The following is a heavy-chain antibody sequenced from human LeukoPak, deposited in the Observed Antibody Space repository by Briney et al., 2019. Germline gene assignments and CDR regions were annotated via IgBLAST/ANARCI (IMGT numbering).Heavy chain of an antibody. CDR1: GFTFSSYW. D-gene: IGHD3-22*01. CDR3: AREGRGYKVAKFDY. Sequence: PGGSLRLSCAASGFTFSSYWMSWVRQAPGTGLEWVANIKQDGSEKYYVDSVKGRFTISRDNAKNSLYLQMNGLRAEDTAVYYCAREGRGYKVAKFDYWGQGTLVTVSS. J-gene: IGHJ4*02. V-gene: IGHV3-7*01. CDR2: IKQDGSEK.